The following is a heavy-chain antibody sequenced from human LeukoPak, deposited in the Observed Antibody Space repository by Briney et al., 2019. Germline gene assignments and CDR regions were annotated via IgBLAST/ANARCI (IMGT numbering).Heavy chain of an antibody. CDR2: IYHSGST. CDR1: GGSISSGGYY. Sequence: PSETLSLTCTVSGGSISSGGYYWSWIRQPPGKGLEWIGYIYHSGSTYYNPSLKSRVTISVDRSKNQFSLKLSSVTAADTAVYYCASFKYISSRDYWGQGTLVTVSS. V-gene: IGHV4-30-2*01. J-gene: IGHJ4*02. D-gene: IGHD6-6*01. CDR3: ASFKYISSRDY.